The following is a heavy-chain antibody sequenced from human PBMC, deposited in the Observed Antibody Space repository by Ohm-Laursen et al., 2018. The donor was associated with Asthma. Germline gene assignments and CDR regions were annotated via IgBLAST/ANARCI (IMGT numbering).Heavy chain of an antibody. J-gene: IGHJ6*02. Sequence: SLRLSCSASGFTFSSYWMTWVRQGPGKGPEWVAHIKEDGSETSYLDSLKGRMTISRDNAKNSVYLQMNSLRAEDTAVYYCARFGRDYRSHGLDVWGQGTTVTVSS. D-gene: IGHD4-11*01. CDR1: GFTFSSYW. V-gene: IGHV3-7*05. CDR2: IKEDGSET. CDR3: ARFGRDYRSHGLDV.